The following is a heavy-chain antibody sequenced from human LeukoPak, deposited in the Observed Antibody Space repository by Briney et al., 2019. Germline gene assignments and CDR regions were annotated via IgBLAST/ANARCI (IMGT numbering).Heavy chain of an antibody. D-gene: IGHD6-6*01. J-gene: IGHJ6*02. V-gene: IGHV6-1*01. Sequence: SQTLSLTCAISGDSVSRNDAAWNWIRQSPSRGLEWLGRTHYGSGWINDYAVSLGSRIVVSADTSKNQFSLQSNSVTPEDTGVYYCARGRRVYYGMDVWGQGTTVTVSS. CDR3: ARGRRVYYGMDV. CDR1: GDSVSRNDAA. CDR2: THYGSGWIN.